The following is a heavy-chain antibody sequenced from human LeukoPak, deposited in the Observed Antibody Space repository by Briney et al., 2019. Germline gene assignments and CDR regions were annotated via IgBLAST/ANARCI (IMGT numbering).Heavy chain of an antibody. V-gene: IGHV1-8*01. CDR3: ARDPRYSGYDPGY. D-gene: IGHD5-12*01. J-gene: IGHJ4*02. Sequence: ASVKVSCKASGYTFTSYDINWVRQATGQGLGWMGWMNPNSGNTGYAQKFQGRVTMTRNTSISTAYMELSSLRSEDTAVYYCARDPRYSGYDPGYWGQGTLVTVSS. CDR2: MNPNSGNT. CDR1: GYTFTSYD.